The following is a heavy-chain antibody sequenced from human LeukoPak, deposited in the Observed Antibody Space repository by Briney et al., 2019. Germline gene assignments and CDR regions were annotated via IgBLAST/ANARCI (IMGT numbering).Heavy chain of an antibody. CDR2: INHSGST. CDR3: ARQNYNYGSGSYYPFDY. CDR1: GGSFSGYY. D-gene: IGHD3-10*01. V-gene: IGHV4-34*01. Sequence: PSETLSLTCAVYGGSFSGYYWSWIRQPPGKGLEWIGEINHSGSTNYNLSLKSRVTISVDTSMNQFSLKLSSVTAADTALYYCARQNYNYGSGSYYPFDYWGQGTLVIVSS. J-gene: IGHJ4*02.